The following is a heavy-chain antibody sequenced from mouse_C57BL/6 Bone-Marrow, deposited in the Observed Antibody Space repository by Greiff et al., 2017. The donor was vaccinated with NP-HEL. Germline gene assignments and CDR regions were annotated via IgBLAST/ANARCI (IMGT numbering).Heavy chain of an antibody. CDR1: GFTFSDYY. Sequence: EVKLVESGGGLVQPGGSLKLSCAASGFTFSDYYMYWVRQTPEKRLEWVAYISNGGGSTYYPDTVKGRFTISRDNAKNTLYLQMSRLKSEDTAMYYCAREGYYSNSFGYWGQGTTLTVSS. D-gene: IGHD2-5*01. CDR3: AREGYYSNSFGY. J-gene: IGHJ2*01. CDR2: ISNGGGST. V-gene: IGHV5-12*01.